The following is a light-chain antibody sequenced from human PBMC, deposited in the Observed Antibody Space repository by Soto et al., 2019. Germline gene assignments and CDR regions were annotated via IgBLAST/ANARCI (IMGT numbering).Light chain of an antibody. CDR3: QQYNSYSPRT. CDR1: QSISSW. Sequence: DIQMTQSRSTLSASVGDRVTITCRASQSISSWLAWYQQKPGKAPKLLIYDASSLESGVPSRFSGSGSGTEFTLTISSLQPDDFATYYCQQYNSYSPRTFGQGTKVDIK. J-gene: IGKJ1*01. CDR2: DAS. V-gene: IGKV1-5*01.